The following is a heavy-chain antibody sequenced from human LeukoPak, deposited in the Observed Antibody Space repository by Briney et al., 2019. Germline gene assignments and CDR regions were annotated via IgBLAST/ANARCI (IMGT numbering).Heavy chain of an antibody. Sequence: VASVKVSCKASGYTFTSYDINWVRQATGQGLEWMGWMNPNSGNPGYAQKFQGRVTMTRNTSISTAYMELSSLRSEDTAVYYCARVRGGDGFEDYFDYWGQGTLVTVSS. V-gene: IGHV1-8*01. D-gene: IGHD2-21*01. CDR1: GYTFTSYD. CDR3: ARVRGGDGFEDYFDY. CDR2: MNPNSGNP. J-gene: IGHJ4*02.